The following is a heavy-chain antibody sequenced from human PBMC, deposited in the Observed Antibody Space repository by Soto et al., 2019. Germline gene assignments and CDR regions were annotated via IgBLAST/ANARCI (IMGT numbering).Heavy chain of an antibody. Sequence: PGESLKISCKGSGYSFSNYGIAWVCPMPGNGVEWMGIVYPGDSDTRYSPSVQGQVTISADKSISTAYLQWSSPKASDTAMYYCAKIGLEGYCSGGSGWHAFDIWGQGTMVTVSS. D-gene: IGHD2-15*01. J-gene: IGHJ3*02. CDR1: GYSFSNYG. CDR3: AKIGLEGYCSGGSGWHAFDI. CDR2: VYPGDSDT. V-gene: IGHV5-51*01.